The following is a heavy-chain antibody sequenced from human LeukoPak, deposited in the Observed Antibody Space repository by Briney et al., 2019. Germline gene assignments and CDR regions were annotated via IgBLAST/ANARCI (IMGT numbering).Heavy chain of an antibody. J-gene: IGHJ4*02. CDR1: GFTFSSYS. D-gene: IGHD6-13*01. CDR2: ISSSSSYI. V-gene: IGHV3-21*01. Sequence: GGSLRLSCAASGFTFSSYSMNWVRQAPGRGLEWVSSISSSSSYIYYADSVKGRFTISRDNAKNSLYLQMNSLRAEDTAVYYCATIGYSSSINSPLFDYWGQGTLVTVSS. CDR3: ATIGYSSSINSPLFDY.